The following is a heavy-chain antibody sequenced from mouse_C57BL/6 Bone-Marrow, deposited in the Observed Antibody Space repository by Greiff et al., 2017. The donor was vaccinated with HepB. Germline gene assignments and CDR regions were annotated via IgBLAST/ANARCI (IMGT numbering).Heavy chain of an antibody. CDR3: ARDKGSLNFDY. J-gene: IGHJ2*01. CDR2: INYDGSST. V-gene: IGHV5-16*01. Sequence: EVKLMESEGGLVQPGSSMKLSCTASGFTFSDYYMAWVRQVPEKGLEWVANINYDGSSTYYLDSLKSRFIISRDNAKNILYLQMSSLKSEDTATYYCARDKGSLNFDYWGQGTTLTVSS. D-gene: IGHD3-3*01. CDR1: GFTFSDYY.